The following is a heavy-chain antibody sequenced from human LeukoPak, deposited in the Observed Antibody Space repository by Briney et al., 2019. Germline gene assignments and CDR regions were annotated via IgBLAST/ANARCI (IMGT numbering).Heavy chain of an antibody. J-gene: IGHJ4*02. Sequence: PSETLSLTCAVSGGSISSGGYSWSWIRQAPGKGLEWIGYIYHSGSTYYNPSLKSRVTISVDRSKNQFSLKLSSVTAADTAVYYCARGGSGYSRTFDYWGQGTLVTVSS. CDR3: ARGGSGYSRTFDY. V-gene: IGHV4-30-2*01. CDR1: GGSISSGGYS. D-gene: IGHD3-22*01. CDR2: IYHSGST.